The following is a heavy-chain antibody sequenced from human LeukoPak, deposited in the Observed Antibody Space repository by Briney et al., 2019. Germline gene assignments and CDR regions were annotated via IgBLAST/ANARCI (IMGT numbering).Heavy chain of an antibody. CDR2: IWYDGSNK. CDR1: GFTFRSHG. V-gene: IGHV3-33*06. Sequence: PGGSLRLSCAASGFTFRSHGMHWVRQAPGKGLEWVAVIWYDGSNKYYADSVKGRFTISRDNSKNTLYLEMNSLRAEDTAVYYCAKDREKWGNYYYYGMDVWGQGTTVTVSS. D-gene: IGHD1-26*01. CDR3: AKDREKWGNYYYYGMDV. J-gene: IGHJ6*02.